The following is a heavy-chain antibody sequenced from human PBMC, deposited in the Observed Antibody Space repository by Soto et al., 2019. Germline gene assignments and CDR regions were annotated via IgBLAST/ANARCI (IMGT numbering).Heavy chain of an antibody. J-gene: IGHJ4*02. D-gene: IGHD1-26*01. CDR2: INRSGGT. CDR1: GGSLNGLY. V-gene: IGHV4-34*01. Sequence: DLEQWGAGLLKPSETLSLTCAVYGGSLNGLYWSWIRQAPGKGLEWIGEINRSGGTNFDPSLKSRATISVDSSKNQFSLNLASVTAADTAVYYCARAPIVGATFFDYWGQGYQVTVSS. CDR3: ARAPIVGATFFDY.